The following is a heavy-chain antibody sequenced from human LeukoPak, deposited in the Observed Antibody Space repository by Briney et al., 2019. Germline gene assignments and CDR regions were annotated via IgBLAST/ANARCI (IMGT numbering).Heavy chain of an antibody. D-gene: IGHD2-2*01. CDR2: ISSSSSYI. J-gene: IGHJ6*03. CDR1: GFTIRSYS. Sequence: PGGSLRLSCAASGFTIRSYSMNWVRQSPGKGLEWVSSISSSSSYIYYADSVKGRFTISRDNAKNSLYLQMNSLRAEDTAVYYCARVGIVVVPAASYYMDVWGKGTTVTVSS. V-gene: IGHV3-21*01. CDR3: ARVGIVVVPAASYYMDV.